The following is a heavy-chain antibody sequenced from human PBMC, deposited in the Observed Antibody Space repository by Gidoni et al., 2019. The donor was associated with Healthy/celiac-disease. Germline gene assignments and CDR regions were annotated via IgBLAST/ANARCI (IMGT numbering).Heavy chain of an antibody. J-gene: IGHJ4*02. CDR3: TRDEGLGVKAYFDY. CDR2: IRRKAYGGTT. V-gene: IGHV3-49*05. Sequence: EVQLVESGAGLVKPGRSLRLSCTASGFTFGDYAMSWFRQAPGKGLGWVGFIRRKAYGGTTEYAASVKGRFTISRDDSKSIAYLQMNSLKTEDTAVYYCTRDEGLGVKAYFDYWGQGTLVTVSS. D-gene: IGHD1-26*01. CDR1: GFTFGDYA.